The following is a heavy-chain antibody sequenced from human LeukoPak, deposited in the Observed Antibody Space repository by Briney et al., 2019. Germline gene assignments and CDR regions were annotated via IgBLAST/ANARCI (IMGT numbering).Heavy chain of an antibody. CDR2: IRYDGSNK. V-gene: IGHV3-30*02. J-gene: IGHJ6*03. CDR1: GFTFSSYG. CDR3: AREPVGVTIYYYYYMDV. Sequence: GGSLRLSCAASGFTFSSYGMHWVRQAPGKGLEWVAFIRYDGSNKYYADSMKGRVTISRDNSKNTLYLQMNSLRAEDTAVYYCAREPVGVTIYYYYYMDVWGRGTTVTVSS. D-gene: IGHD1-26*01.